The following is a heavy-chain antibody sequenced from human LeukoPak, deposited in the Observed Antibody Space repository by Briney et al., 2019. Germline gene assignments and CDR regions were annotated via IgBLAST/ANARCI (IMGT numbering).Heavy chain of an antibody. D-gene: IGHD6-19*01. Sequence: SETLSLTCTVSGGSVSSGSYYWSWIRQPPGKGLEWIGYIYYSGSTNYNPSLKSRVTISVDTSKNQFSLKLSSVTAADTAVYYCARGGSGIAVAGYFDYWGQGTLVTVSS. V-gene: IGHV4-61*01. CDR3: ARGGSGIAVAGYFDY. J-gene: IGHJ4*02. CDR1: GGSVSSGSYY. CDR2: IYYSGST.